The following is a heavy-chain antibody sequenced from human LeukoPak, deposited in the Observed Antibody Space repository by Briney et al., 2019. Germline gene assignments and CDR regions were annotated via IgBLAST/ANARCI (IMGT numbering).Heavy chain of an antibody. V-gene: IGHV3-7*04. CDR1: GFTFSRHC. CDR2: IKEDGNEK. D-gene: IGHD6-19*01. CDR3: ARDEEQLNI. J-gene: IGHJ3*02. Sequence: PGGSLRLSCGASGFTFSRHCMSWVRQAPGKGLEWVAKIKEDGNEKLYADSVKGRFTISRDNAKNSVFLQMDSLTVDDTAVYYCARDEEQLNIWGQGTMVTVSS.